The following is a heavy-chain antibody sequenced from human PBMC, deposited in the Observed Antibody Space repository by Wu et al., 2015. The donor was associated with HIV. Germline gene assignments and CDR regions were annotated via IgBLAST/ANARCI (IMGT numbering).Heavy chain of an antibody. Sequence: QVQLVQSGAEVKKPGSSVKVSCKASGGTFSSYAISWVRQAPGQGLEWMGRIIPIFGTANYAQKFQGRVTITADESTSTAYMELSSLRSEDTAVYYCARARVDIVATIIREDAFDIWGQGTMVTVSS. CDR3: ARARVDIVATIIREDAFDI. D-gene: IGHD5-12*01. CDR1: GGTFSSYA. V-gene: IGHV1-69*13. CDR2: IIPIFGTA. J-gene: IGHJ3*02.